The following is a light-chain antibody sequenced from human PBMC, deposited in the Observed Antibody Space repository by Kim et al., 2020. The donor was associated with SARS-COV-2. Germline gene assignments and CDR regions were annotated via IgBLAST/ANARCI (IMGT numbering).Light chain of an antibody. Sequence: VTPGVRASRSSRACQSVSHSLGSYQEKHGQAPGLLIYGASTMATGIPAGFRGSGSGTEFTLAFSSLQAEDFAVYYCHQYNNWRRTFGQGTKVELK. CDR1: QSVSHS. J-gene: IGKJ1*01. V-gene: IGKV3-15*01. CDR3: HQYNNWRRT. CDR2: GAS.